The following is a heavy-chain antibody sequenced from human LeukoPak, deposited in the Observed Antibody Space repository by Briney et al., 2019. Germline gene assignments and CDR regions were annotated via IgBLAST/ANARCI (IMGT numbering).Heavy chain of an antibody. CDR1: GVSISSYH. V-gene: IGHV4-59*01. J-gene: IGHJ4*02. Sequence: PSETLSLTCPVSGVSISSYHWNWIRQPPGKGLEWIGYISYSGTTSYNPSLKSRVTISMDTSKNQFSLKLSSVTAADTAVYYCARGGSRRDTAMVWDYWGQGILVTVSS. D-gene: IGHD5-18*01. CDR3: ARGGSRRDTAMVWDY. CDR2: ISYSGTT.